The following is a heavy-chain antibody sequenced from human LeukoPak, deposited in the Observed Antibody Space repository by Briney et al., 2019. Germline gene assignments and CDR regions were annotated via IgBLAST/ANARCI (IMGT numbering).Heavy chain of an antibody. V-gene: IGHV4-59*01. D-gene: IGHD3-22*01. CDR2: IYYSGST. J-gene: IGHJ4*02. Sequence: SETLSLTCTVFGGSISSYYWSWIRQPPGKGLEWIGYIYYSGSTNYNPSLKSRVTISVDTSKNQFSLKLSSVTAADTAVYYCARDESDYYDSSGYFDYWGQGTLVTVSS. CDR3: ARDESDYYDSSGYFDY. CDR1: GGSISSYY.